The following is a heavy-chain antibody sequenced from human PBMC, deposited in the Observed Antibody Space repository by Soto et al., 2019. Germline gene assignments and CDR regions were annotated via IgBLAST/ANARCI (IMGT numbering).Heavy chain of an antibody. CDR3: VSYPSYGDYDNRDY. V-gene: IGHV1-8*01. Sequence: GASVKVSCKASGYTFTSYDINWVRQATGQGLEWMGWMNPNSGNTGYAQRFQGRVTMTRNTSISTAYMELSSLRSEDTAVYYCVSYPSYGDYDNRDYWGQGTLVTVSS. CDR1: GYTFTSYD. CDR2: MNPNSGNT. D-gene: IGHD4-17*01. J-gene: IGHJ4*02.